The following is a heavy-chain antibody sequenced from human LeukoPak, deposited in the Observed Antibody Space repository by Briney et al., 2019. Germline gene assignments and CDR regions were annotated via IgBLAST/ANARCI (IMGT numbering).Heavy chain of an antibody. V-gene: IGHV3-21*01. J-gene: IGHJ6*03. CDR2: ISSSSSYI. CDR3: AREYSGSYYMDYYYYYMDV. CDR1: GFTFSSYS. Sequence: GGSPRLSCAASGFTFSSYSMNWVRQAPGKGLEWVSSISSSSSYIYYADSVKGRFTISRDNAKNSLYLQMNSLRAEDTAVYYCAREYSGSYYMDYYYYYMDVWGKGTTVTVSS. D-gene: IGHD1-26*01.